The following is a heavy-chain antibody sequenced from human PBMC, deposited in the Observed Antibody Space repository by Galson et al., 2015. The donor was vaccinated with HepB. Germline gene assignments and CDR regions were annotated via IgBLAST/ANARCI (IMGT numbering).Heavy chain of an antibody. CDR3: AREKGGRGPTRTGEVDY. J-gene: IGHJ4*02. D-gene: IGHD3-10*01. CDR1: GYTFTSYG. V-gene: IGHV1-18*01. Sequence: SVKVSCKASGYTFTSYGISWVRQAPGQGLEWMGWISAYNGNTNYAQKLQGRVTMTTDTSTSTAYMELRSLRSDDSAVYYCAREKGGRGPTRTGEVDYWRPGTLVPVSS. CDR2: ISAYNGNT.